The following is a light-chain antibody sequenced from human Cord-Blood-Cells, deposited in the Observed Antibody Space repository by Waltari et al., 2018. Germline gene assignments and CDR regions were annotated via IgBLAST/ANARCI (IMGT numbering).Light chain of an antibody. CDR3: QQSYSTPWT. CDR2: AAS. Sequence: DIQMTQSPSSLSASVGDRVTITCRASQSISSYLNWYQQKPGKAPKLLIYAASSLQSCVPSRFSGSGSETDFTLTISSLQPEDFATYYCQQSYSTPWTFGQGTKVEIK. CDR1: QSISSY. V-gene: IGKV1-39*01. J-gene: IGKJ1*01.